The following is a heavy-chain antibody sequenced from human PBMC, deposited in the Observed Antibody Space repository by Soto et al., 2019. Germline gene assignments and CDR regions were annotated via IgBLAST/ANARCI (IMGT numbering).Heavy chain of an antibody. J-gene: IGHJ5*02. D-gene: IGHD6-13*01. CDR3: ASGGIMLAAAGTSGFDP. Sequence: GGSLRLSCAASGFTFSSYSMNWVRQAPGKGLEWVSYISSSSSTIYYADSVKGRFTISRDNAKNSLYLQMNSLRDEDTAVYYCASGGIMLAAAGTSGFDPWGQGTLVTVSS. V-gene: IGHV3-48*02. CDR1: GFTFSSYS. CDR2: ISSSSSTI.